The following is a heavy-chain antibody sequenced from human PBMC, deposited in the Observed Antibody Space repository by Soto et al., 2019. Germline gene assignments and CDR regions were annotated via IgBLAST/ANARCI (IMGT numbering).Heavy chain of an antibody. CDR3: ARGIWFGEARYFDY. Sequence: PSETLSLTCAVSGGSISSGGYSWSWIRQPPGKGLEWIGYIYHSGSTYYNPSLKSRVTISVDRSKNQFSLKLSSVTAADTAVYYCARGIWFGEARYFDYWGQGTLVTVSS. CDR2: IYHSGST. D-gene: IGHD3-10*01. V-gene: IGHV4-30-2*01. CDR1: GGSISSGGYS. J-gene: IGHJ4*02.